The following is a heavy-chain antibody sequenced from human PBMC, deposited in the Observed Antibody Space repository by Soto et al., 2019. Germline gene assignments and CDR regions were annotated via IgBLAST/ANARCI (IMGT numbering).Heavy chain of an antibody. CDR1: GDTFSFYT. V-gene: IGHV1-69*02. Sequence: SVKVSCKASGDTFSFYTINWVRQAPGLGPEWMGRVNPIVSMSNYAQKFQGRVTITADKSTNTAYMQLSSLRSEDTAIYYCAASYGSGYRAFDYWGKGALVTVSS. J-gene: IGHJ4*02. CDR3: AASYGSGYRAFDY. D-gene: IGHD3-10*01. CDR2: VNPIVSMS.